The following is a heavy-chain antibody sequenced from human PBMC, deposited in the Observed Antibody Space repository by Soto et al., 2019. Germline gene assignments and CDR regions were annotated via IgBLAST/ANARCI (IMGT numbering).Heavy chain of an antibody. Sequence: GASVPVSCKASGYTFPSYGIIWVRQAHGQGLEWMGWIRTSNANTNYAENLQGRVTMTTDTSTSTAYMDLRSLRPDDTAVYYCARGAFGEVSFDYWGQGTQVTVSS. CDR1: GYTFPSYG. V-gene: IGHV1-18*01. CDR2: IRTSNANT. D-gene: IGHD3-10*01. CDR3: ARGAFGEVSFDY. J-gene: IGHJ4*02.